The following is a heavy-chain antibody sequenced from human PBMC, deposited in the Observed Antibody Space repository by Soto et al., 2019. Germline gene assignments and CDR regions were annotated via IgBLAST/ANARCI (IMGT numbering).Heavy chain of an antibody. Sequence: EVPLVESGGGLVQPGGSLRLSCAASGFTVSSNYMSWVRQAPGKGLEWVSVIYSGGSTYYADSVKGRFTISRHNSKSTLYLQMNSLRAEDTAVYYCARGGSGRYDGYYFDYWGQRTLVTVSS. CDR2: IYSGGST. CDR1: GFTVSSNY. J-gene: IGHJ4*02. D-gene: IGHD3-10*01. CDR3: ARGGSGRYDGYYFDY. V-gene: IGHV3-53*04.